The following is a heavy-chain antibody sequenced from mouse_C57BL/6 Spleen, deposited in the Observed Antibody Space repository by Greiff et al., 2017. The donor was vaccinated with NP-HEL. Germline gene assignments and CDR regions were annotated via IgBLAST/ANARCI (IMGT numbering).Heavy chain of an antibody. CDR1: GFTFSSYA. CDR2: ISDGGSYT. Sequence: EVKLVESGGGLVKPGGSLKLSCAASGFTFSSYAMSWVRQTPEKRLEWVATISDGGSYTYYPDNVKGRFTISRDNAKNNLYLQMSHLKSEDTAMYYCARDEKGTAQATFNYWGQGTTLTVSS. D-gene: IGHD3-2*02. J-gene: IGHJ2*01. CDR3: ARDEKGTAQATFNY. V-gene: IGHV5-4*01.